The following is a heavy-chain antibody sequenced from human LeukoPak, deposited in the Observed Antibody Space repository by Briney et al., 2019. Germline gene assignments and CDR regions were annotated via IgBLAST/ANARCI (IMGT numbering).Heavy chain of an antibody. Sequence: GGSLRLSCAASGFTVSSYYMSWVRQAPGKGLEWVSVIYSGGSTNYADSVKGRFTISRDNAKNTLYLQMNSLGVEDTAVYYCARGPIVVGTCYYMDVWGKGTTVTVSS. D-gene: IGHD2-2*01. CDR1: GFTVSSYY. J-gene: IGHJ6*03. CDR2: IYSGGST. CDR3: ARGPIVVGTCYYMDV. V-gene: IGHV3-53*01.